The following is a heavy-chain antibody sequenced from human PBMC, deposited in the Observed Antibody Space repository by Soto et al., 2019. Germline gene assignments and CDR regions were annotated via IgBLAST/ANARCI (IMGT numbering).Heavy chain of an antibody. V-gene: IGHV1-58*01. Sequence: QMQLVQSGPEVKKPGTSVKVSCKASGFTFTSSAVQWVRQARGQRLEWIGWIGVGSGNTNYAQKFQERVTITRDMSPSTAYMELSSLRSEDTAVYYCASDQGLWFGAEYWGQGTLVTVSS. J-gene: IGHJ4*02. CDR1: GFTFTSSA. CDR3: ASDQGLWFGAEY. CDR2: IGVGSGNT. D-gene: IGHD3-10*01.